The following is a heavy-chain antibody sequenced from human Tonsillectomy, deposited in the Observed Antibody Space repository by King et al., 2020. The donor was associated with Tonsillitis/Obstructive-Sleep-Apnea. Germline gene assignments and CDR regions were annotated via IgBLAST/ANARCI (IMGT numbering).Heavy chain of an antibody. Sequence: QLQESGPGLVKPSETLSLTCTVSGGSISSHFWSWIRQPPGKALESLGYIFYTGSTNYNPSLKSRLTISVDTSKNQFSLKLNSLTAADTAVYYCARVANYGHFFDYWGQGTLVTVSS. D-gene: IGHD4-17*01. J-gene: IGHJ4*02. V-gene: IGHV4-59*08. CDR3: ARVANYGHFFDY. CDR1: GGSISSHF. CDR2: IFYTGST.